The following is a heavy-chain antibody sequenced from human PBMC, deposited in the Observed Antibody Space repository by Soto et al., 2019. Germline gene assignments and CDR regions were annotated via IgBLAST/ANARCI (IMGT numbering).Heavy chain of an antibody. CDR3: ALSPPDYDFWRGSVIGY. V-gene: IGHV1-18*04. Sequence: GASVKVSCKASGYIFTGYHMHWVRQAPGQGLEWMGWISAYNGNTNYAQKLQGRVTMTTDTSTSTAYMELRSLRSDDTAVYYCALSPPDYDFWRGSVIGYWGQGTLVTVSS. CDR1: GYIFTGYH. D-gene: IGHD3-3*01. CDR2: ISAYNGNT. J-gene: IGHJ4*02.